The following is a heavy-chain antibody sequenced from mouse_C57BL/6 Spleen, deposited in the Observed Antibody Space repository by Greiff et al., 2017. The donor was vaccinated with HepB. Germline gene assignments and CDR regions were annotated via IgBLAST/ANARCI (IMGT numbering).Heavy chain of an antibody. CDR3: ARDDYYGSNFAY. CDR2: ISDGGSYT. D-gene: IGHD1-1*01. J-gene: IGHJ3*01. V-gene: IGHV5-4*01. Sequence: EVQGVESGGGLVKPGGSLKLSCAASGFTFSSYAMSWVRQTPEKRLEWVATISDGGSYTYYPDNVKGRFTISRDNAKNNLYLQMSHLKSEDTAMYYCARDDYYGSNFAYWGQGTLVTVSA. CDR1: GFTFSSYA.